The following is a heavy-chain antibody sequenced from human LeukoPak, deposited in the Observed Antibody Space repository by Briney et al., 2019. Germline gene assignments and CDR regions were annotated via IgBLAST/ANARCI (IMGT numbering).Heavy chain of an antibody. D-gene: IGHD1-26*01. CDR1: GFTFSSNG. V-gene: IGHV3-30*18. CDR2: ISYDGSNK. J-gene: IGHJ3*02. CDR3: AKLTFIIVEGSYDVSDI. Sequence: HPGGSLRLSCAASGFTFSSNGMHWVRQAPGKGLEWVAVISYDGSNKYYADSLKGRFTISRDNSKNTLYLQMNSLRAEDTAVYYCAKLTFIIVEGSYDVSDIWGQGTMVTVSS.